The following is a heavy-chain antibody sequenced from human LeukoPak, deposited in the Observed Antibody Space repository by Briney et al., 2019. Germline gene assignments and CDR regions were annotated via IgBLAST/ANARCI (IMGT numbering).Heavy chain of an antibody. J-gene: IGHJ4*02. D-gene: IGHD3-10*01. Sequence: PGGSLRLSCAVSGFSFSDAWMSWVRQTPGKGLEWVGRIERKTDGGTTDYAALVKGRFTISRDDSTNTLYLQMNSLKSEDTAVYYCTTYGSGRKFDYWGQGVLVTVSS. V-gene: IGHV3-15*04. CDR1: GFSFSDAW. CDR3: TTYGSGRKFDY. CDR2: IERKTDGGTT.